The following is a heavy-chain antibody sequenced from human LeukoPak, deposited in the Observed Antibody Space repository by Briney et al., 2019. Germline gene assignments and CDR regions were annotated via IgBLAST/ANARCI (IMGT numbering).Heavy chain of an antibody. CDR3: AKDMDCIGTNCPKTYDY. J-gene: IGHJ4*02. CDR2: VRHNGSNK. Sequence: GGSLRLSCAASGFTFSGHGMHWVRQPPGKGLEWLTFVRHNGSNKYYADSVEGRFTVSRYNSKSTLYLQMNSLRPEDTAVYYCAKDMDCIGTNCPKTYDYWGQGTLVTVSS. CDR1: GFTFSGHG. D-gene: IGHD2-2*01. V-gene: IGHV3-30*02.